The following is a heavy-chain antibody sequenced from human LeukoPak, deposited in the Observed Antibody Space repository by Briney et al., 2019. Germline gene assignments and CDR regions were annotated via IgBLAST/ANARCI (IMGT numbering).Heavy chain of an antibody. CDR2: TYYRSKWYN. CDR3: ARALSVGIVAKRAFDY. J-gene: IGHJ4*02. D-gene: IGHD5-12*01. V-gene: IGHV6-1*01. Sequence: SQTLSLTCAISGDSVSSNSAAWNWIRQSPSRGLEWLGRTYYRSKWYNDYAVSVKSRITINPDTSKNQFSLQLSSVTAADTAVYYCARALSVGIVAKRAFDYWGQGTLVTVSS. CDR1: GDSVSSNSAA.